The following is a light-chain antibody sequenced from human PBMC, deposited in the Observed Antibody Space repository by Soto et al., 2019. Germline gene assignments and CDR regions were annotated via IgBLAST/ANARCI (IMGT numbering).Light chain of an antibody. CDR2: GAS. CDR3: QQYNNWPPDRT. Sequence: EIVMTQSPATLSVSPGERATLSCRASQSVGSNLAWYPQKPCQAPRLLIYGASTRATGIPARFSGSGSGTEFPLTISSLQSEDFAIYFCQQYNNWPPDRTFGQGTKVEIK. V-gene: IGKV3-15*01. CDR1: QSVGSN. J-gene: IGKJ1*01.